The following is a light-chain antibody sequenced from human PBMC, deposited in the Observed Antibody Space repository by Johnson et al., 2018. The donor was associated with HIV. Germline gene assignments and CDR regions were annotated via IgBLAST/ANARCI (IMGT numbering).Light chain of an antibody. J-gene: IGLJ1*01. V-gene: IGLV1-51*01. CDR1: SSNIGNND. Sequence: QSVLTQPPSVSAAAGQKVTISCSGSSSNIGNNDVSWYQQLPGTAPKLLIFDTNKRFSGIPDRFSGSKSGTSATLGITGLPTGDEADYYCGTWDSSLNGYVFGTGTKVTVL. CDR3: GTWDSSLNGYV. CDR2: DTN.